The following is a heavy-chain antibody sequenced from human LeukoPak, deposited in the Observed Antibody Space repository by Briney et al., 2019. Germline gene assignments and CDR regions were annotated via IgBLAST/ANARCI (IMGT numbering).Heavy chain of an antibody. CDR1: GNSISNYA. J-gene: IGHJ6*02. V-gene: IGHV1-69*13. CDR2: IIPIFGTA. CDR3: TTRACHAGGCSSSFYYYYGLHF. Sequence: SVKVSCKASGNSISNYAISWVRQAPGQGFEWMGGIIPIFGTADYAQKFQGIVTITADQSTSTTYMALSSLKSEDTATYYCTTRACHAGGCSSSFYYYYGLHFWGQGTTVSVSS. D-gene: IGHD3-16*01.